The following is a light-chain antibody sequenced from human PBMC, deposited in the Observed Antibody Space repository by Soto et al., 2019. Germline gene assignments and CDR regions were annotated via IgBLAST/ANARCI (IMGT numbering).Light chain of an antibody. V-gene: IGKV1-13*02. CDR3: QQRANWPLTT. J-gene: IGKJ5*01. CDR1: QGISSA. CDR2: DAS. Sequence: AIQLTQSPSSLSASVGDTVTITCRASQGISSALAWYQQKPGKAPKLLIYDASSLESGVPSRFSGSGSGTDFTLTISSLQPEDFAIYYCQQRANWPLTTFGHGTRLDIK.